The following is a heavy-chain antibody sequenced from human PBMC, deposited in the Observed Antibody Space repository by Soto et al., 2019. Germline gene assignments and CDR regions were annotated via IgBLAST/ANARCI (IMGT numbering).Heavy chain of an antibody. CDR1: GGTFSSSA. CDR2: IIPLFRTP. V-gene: IGHV1-69*12. CDR3: ARDKGRQQLGGNYYYSTDI. D-gene: IGHD3-3*02. J-gene: IGHJ6*02. Sequence: QVQLVQSGAEVKKPGSSVKVSCKASGGTFSSSAFSWVRQAPGQGLEWMGGIIPLFRTPDYGQRFQGRVTITADESAGTVYMELRGLRSEDTAVYFCARDKGRQQLGGNYYYSTDIWGQGTTVTVSS.